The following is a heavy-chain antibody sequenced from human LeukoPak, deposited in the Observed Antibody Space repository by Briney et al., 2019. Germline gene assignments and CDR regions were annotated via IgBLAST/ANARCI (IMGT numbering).Heavy chain of an antibody. D-gene: IGHD6-13*01. V-gene: IGHV1-2*02. J-gene: IGHJ4*02. CDR1: GYTFTGYY. CDR3: ARSDRIAGSYFDY. CDR2: INPNSGGT. Sequence: ASVKVSCKASGYTFTGYYMHWVRQAPGQGLEWMGWINPNSGGTNYAQKFQGRVTMTRDTSISTAYMELSRLRSDDTAVYYSARSDRIAGSYFDYWGQGTLVTVSS.